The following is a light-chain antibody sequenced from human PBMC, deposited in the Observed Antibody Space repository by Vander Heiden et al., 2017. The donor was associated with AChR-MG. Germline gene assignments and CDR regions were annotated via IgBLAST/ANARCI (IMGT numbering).Light chain of an antibody. Sequence: QSALTQPASVSGSPGQSITISCPGTTSDVGGYNYVPWYQQHPDKAPKLMIYEVSNRPSGVSNRFSGSRSGNTASLTISGLQAEDEADYYCSSYTSSSTLVVFGGGTKLTVL. J-gene: IGLJ2*01. CDR2: EVS. CDR3: SSYTSSSTLVV. CDR1: TSDVGGYNY. V-gene: IGLV2-14*01.